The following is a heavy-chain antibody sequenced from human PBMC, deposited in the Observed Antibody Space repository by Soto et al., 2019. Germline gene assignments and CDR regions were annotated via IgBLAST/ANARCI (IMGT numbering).Heavy chain of an antibody. D-gene: IGHD2-2*01. CDR3: ARALCSSTSCYAATYYYYYYMDV. CDR1: GGTFSSYT. CDR2: IIPILGIA. Sequence: QVQLVQSGAEVKKPGSSVKVSCKASGGTFSSYTISWVRQAPGQGLEWMGRIIPILGIANYAQKFQGRVTITADKSTSTAYMELSSLRSEDTAVSYCARALCSSTSCYAATYYYYYYMDVWGKGTTVTVSS. V-gene: IGHV1-69*02. J-gene: IGHJ6*03.